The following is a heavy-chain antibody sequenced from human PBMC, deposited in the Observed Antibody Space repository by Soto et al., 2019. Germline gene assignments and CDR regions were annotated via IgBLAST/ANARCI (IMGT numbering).Heavy chain of an antibody. CDR1: GFTFSMYW. J-gene: IGHJ4*02. V-gene: IGHV3-74*01. Sequence: EVHLVESGGGLLQPGGSLRLSCAASGFTFSMYWMHWVRQVPGKGPEWVSRINDDGSHTNYADSVKGRLTISRDNAKNTLYLQMNDLRAEDTAVYYCTRGPRSTSTGTGAFWGQGTLVTVSS. CDR2: INDDGSHT. CDR3: TRGPRSTSTGTGAF. D-gene: IGHD1-1*01.